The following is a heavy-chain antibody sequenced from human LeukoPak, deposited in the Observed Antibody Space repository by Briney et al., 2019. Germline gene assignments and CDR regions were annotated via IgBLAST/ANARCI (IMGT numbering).Heavy chain of an antibody. CDR1: GGSISSSNW. Sequence: SGTLSLTCAVSGGSISSSNWWSWVRQPPGKGLVWIGEIYHSGSTNYNPSLKSRVTISVDKSKNQFSLKLSSVTAADTAVYYCARTNHDFWSGYYKGEFDYWGQGTLVTVSS. V-gene: IGHV4-4*02. CDR2: IYHSGST. J-gene: IGHJ4*02. CDR3: ARTNHDFWSGYYKGEFDY. D-gene: IGHD3-3*01.